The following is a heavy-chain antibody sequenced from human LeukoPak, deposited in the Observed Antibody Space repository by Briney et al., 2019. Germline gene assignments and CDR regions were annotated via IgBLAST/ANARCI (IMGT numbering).Heavy chain of an antibody. J-gene: IGHJ4*02. CDR1: GYTFTGYY. Sequence: WASVKVSCKASGYTFTGYYMHWVRQAPGQGLEWMGWINPNRGGTNYAQKFQGRVTMTRETPISTAYMQLSSLRSDDTAVYYCARAGEGGYCSSTSCYGLAPWSQGTLVTVSS. D-gene: IGHD2-2*03. CDR2: INPNRGGT. V-gene: IGHV1-2*02. CDR3: ARAGEGGYCSSTSCYGLAP.